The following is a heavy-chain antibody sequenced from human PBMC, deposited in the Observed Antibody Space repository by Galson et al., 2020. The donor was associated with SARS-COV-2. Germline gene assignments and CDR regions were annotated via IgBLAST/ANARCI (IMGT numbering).Heavy chain of an antibody. D-gene: IGHD6-13*01. V-gene: IGHV4-31*03. J-gene: IGHJ2*01. CDR1: GGSISSGCYS. CDR2: NYYSGST. Sequence: ASETLSLTCTVSGGSISSGCYSWSWLRQHPGKGLEWIGYNYYSGSTYYNPSLKSRVTISVDTSKNQFSLKLSSVTAADTAVYYCARVRIAAAGTGSYWYFDLWGRGTLVTVSS. CDR3: ARVRIAAAGTGSYWYFDL.